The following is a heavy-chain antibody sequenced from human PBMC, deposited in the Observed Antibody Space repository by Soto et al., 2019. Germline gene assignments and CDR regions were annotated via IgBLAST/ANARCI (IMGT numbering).Heavy chain of an antibody. Sequence: SETLSLTCTVSGGSISSSSYYWGWLRQPPGKGLEWIGNIHYSGSTYYNPPLKSRVTISVDTSKNQFSLKLSSVTAADTAVYYCARRAGVDYYGMDVWGQGPRSPSP. CDR1: GGSISSSSYY. CDR3: ARRAGVDYYGMDV. J-gene: IGHJ6*02. CDR2: IHYSGST. V-gene: IGHV4-39*01. D-gene: IGHD3-10*01.